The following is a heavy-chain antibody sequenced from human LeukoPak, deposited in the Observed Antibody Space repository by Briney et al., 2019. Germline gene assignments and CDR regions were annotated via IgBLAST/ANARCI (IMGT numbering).Heavy chain of an antibody. CDR1: GFTFSSYW. CDR3: ATYNYDCSGCFFDY. D-gene: IGHD3-22*01. J-gene: IGHJ4*02. V-gene: IGHV3-7*01. CDR2: INQGGSGT. Sequence: GGSLRLSCAASGFTFSSYWMSWVRQAPGKGLEWVANINQGGSGTYHVDSVKGRFTISRDNAKNSLYLQMNSLRAEDTAVYYCATYNYDCSGCFFDYWGQGKLVTVSS.